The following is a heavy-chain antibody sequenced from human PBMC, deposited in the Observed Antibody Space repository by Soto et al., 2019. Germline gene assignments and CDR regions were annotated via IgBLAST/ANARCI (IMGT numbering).Heavy chain of an antibody. V-gene: IGHV1-69*12. D-gene: IGHD5-12*01. CDR3: AATSGYSGYAGEGYGMDV. Sequence: QVQLVQSGAEVKKPGSSVKVSCKASGGTFSSYAISWVRQAPGQGLEWMGGIIPIFGTANYAQRFQGRVTITADESTSTAYMELSSLRSEDTAVYYCAATSGYSGYAGEGYGMDVWGQGTTVTVSS. CDR1: GGTFSSYA. CDR2: IIPIFGTA. J-gene: IGHJ6*02.